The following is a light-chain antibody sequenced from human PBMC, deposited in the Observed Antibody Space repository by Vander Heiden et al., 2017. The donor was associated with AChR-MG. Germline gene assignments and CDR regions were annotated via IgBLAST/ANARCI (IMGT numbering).Light chain of an antibody. CDR3: STWDLRLSAVV. CDR2: GNA. CDR1: SNNVGRYA. Sequence: QSALTQEASVSGTVGQKVTLSCTGDSNNVGRYAVAWYQQISHGSPKTVMFGNALPSGVPDRFSGSKSGTTASLTILGLKPEDEGDYYCSTWDLRLSAVVFSGGTQVTVL. V-gene: IGLV1-44*01. J-gene: IGLJ2*01.